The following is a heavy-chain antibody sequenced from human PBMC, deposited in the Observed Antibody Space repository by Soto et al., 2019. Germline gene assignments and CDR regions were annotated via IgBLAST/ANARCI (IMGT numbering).Heavy chain of an antibody. CDR3: ARGRWIPGITMVRGVNSYYFDY. V-gene: IGHV4-34*01. CDR1: GGSFSGYY. CDR2: INHSGST. Sequence: SETLSLTCAVYGGSFSGYYWSWIRQPPGKGLEWIGEINHSGSTNYNPSLKSRVTISVDTSKNQFSLKLSSVTAADTAVYYCARGRWIPGITMVRGVNSYYFDYWGQGTLVTVSS. J-gene: IGHJ4*02. D-gene: IGHD3-10*01.